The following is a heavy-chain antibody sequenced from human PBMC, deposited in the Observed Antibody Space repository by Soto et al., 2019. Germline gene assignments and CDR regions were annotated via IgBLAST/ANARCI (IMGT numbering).Heavy chain of an antibody. Sequence: GSLRLSCATSGFTFSDHAMHWVRQPPGEGLEWVSGIRGDLVTTPYADSVKGRFTISRDNSKNTLYLQMNSLRAEDTGIYYCVKEGKMGVEGFDFWGQGTLVTVSS. CDR1: GFTFSDHA. D-gene: IGHD1-26*01. CDR2: IRGDLVTT. CDR3: VKEGKMGVEGFDF. V-gene: IGHV3-23*01. J-gene: IGHJ4*02.